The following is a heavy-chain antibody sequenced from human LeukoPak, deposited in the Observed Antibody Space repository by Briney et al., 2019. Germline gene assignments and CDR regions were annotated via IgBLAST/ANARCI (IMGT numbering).Heavy chain of an antibody. Sequence: GGSLRLSCAASGFTFSSYAMSWVRQAPGKGLEWVSAISGSGGSTYYAYSVKGRFTISRDNSKNTLYLQMNSLRAEDTAVYYCAKDSYYDFWSGYPTNWFDPWGQGTLVTVSS. CDR3: AKDSYYDFWSGYPTNWFDP. CDR1: GFTFSSYA. D-gene: IGHD3-3*01. V-gene: IGHV3-23*01. J-gene: IGHJ5*02. CDR2: ISGSGGST.